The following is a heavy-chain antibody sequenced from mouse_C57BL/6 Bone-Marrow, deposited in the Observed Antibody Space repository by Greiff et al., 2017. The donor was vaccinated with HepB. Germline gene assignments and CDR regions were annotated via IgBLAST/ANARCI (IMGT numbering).Heavy chain of an antibody. CDR1: GFSLTSYG. CDR3: AKNAPNLSITTVVARYWYFDV. CDR2: IWSGGST. V-gene: IGHV2-4*01. J-gene: IGHJ1*03. D-gene: IGHD1-1*01. Sequence: VQRVESGPGLVQPSQSLSITCTVSGFSLTSYGVHWVRQPPGKGLEWLGVIWSGGSTDYNAAFISRLSISKDNSKSQVFFKMNSLQADDTAIYYCAKNAPNLSITTVVARYWYFDVWGTGTTVTVSS.